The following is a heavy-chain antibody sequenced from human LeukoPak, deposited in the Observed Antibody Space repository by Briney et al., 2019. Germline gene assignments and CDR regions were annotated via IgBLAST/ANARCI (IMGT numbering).Heavy chain of an antibody. CDR2: IKSKTDGGTT. V-gene: IGHV3-15*01. D-gene: IGHD4-17*01. Sequence: GGSLRLSCAASGFTFSNAWMSWVRQAPGKGLEWVGRIKSKTDGGTTDYAAPVKGRFTISRDDSKNTLYLQMNSLKTEDTAVYYCTTDLGSTTADAFDIWGQGTIVTVSS. CDR3: TTDLGSTTADAFDI. CDR1: GFTFSNAW. J-gene: IGHJ3*02.